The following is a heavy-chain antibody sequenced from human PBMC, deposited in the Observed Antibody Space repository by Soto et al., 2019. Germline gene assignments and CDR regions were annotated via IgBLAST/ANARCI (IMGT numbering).Heavy chain of an antibody. CDR3: ASAIAVAGDTDYYYGMDV. D-gene: IGHD6-19*01. J-gene: IGHJ6*02. CDR1: GFTFSSYA. CDR2: ISYDGSNK. V-gene: IGHV3-30-3*01. Sequence: PGGSLRLSCAASGFTFSSYAMHWVRQAPGKGLEWVAVISYDGSNKYFADSVKGRFTISRDNSKNMLYLQMNSLRAEDTAVYYCASAIAVAGDTDYYYGMDVWGQGTTVTVSS.